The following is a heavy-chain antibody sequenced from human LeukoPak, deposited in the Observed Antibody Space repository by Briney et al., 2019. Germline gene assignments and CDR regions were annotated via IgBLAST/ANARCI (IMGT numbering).Heavy chain of an antibody. J-gene: IGHJ4*02. D-gene: IGHD3-22*01. CDR3: ASSTYYDSSGSFDY. CDR2: IYYSGST. CDR1: GGSISSYY. V-gene: IGHV4-59*12. Sequence: SETLSLTCTVSGGSISSYYWSWIRQPPGKGLEWIGYIYYSGSTNYNPSLKSRVTISVDTSKNQFSLKLSSVTAADTAVYYCASSTYYDSSGSFDYWGQGTLVTVSS.